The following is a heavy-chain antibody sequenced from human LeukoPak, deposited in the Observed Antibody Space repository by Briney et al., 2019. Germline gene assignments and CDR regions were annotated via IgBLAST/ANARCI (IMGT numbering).Heavy chain of an antibody. Sequence: AASVKVSCKASGYTFTGCYMHWVRQAPGQGREWMGWINPNSGGTNYAQKCQGRVTMTRDTSISTAYMELSRLRSDDTAVYYCARGAPYYYYYYMDVWGIGTTVTVSS. V-gene: IGHV1-2*02. CDR2: INPNSGGT. CDR1: GYTFTGCY. J-gene: IGHJ6*03. CDR3: ARGAPYYYYYYMDV.